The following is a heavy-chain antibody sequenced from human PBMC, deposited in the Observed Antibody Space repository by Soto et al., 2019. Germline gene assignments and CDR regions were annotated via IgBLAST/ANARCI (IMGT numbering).Heavy chain of an antibody. D-gene: IGHD3-22*01. CDR1: GFTFSSYS. CDR3: ARNQYYSDSSGYYYGTTGYFDL. CDR2: ISSSSSYI. Sequence: EVQLVESGGGLVKPGGSLRLSCAASGFTFSSYSMNWVRQAPGKGLEWVSSISSSSSYIYYADSVKGRFTISRHNAKNSLYLQMNSLRAEDTAVYYCARNQYYSDSSGYYYGTTGYFDLWGRGTLVTVSS. V-gene: IGHV3-21*01. J-gene: IGHJ2*01.